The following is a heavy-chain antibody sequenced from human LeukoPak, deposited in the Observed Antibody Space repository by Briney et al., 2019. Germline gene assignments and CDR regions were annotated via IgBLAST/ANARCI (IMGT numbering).Heavy chain of an antibody. Sequence: SETLSLTCTVSGGSISSYYWSWIRQPPGRGLEWIGYISYSGSTNYNPPLKSRVTISVDTSKNQFSLKLSSVTAADAAVYYCATQARGWYYFDYWGQGTLVTVSS. CDR1: GGSISSYY. CDR3: ATQARGWYYFDY. V-gene: IGHV4-59*01. J-gene: IGHJ4*02. D-gene: IGHD6-19*01. CDR2: ISYSGST.